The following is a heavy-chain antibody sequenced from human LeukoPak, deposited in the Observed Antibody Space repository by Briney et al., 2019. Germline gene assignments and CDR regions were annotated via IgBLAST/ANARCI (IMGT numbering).Heavy chain of an antibody. CDR1: GYTFTSYD. D-gene: IGHD3-10*01. J-gene: IGHJ4*02. CDR3: ARGYYYGSGSLGSQYYFDY. CDR2: MNANSGNT. V-gene: IGHV1-8*01. Sequence: ASVKVSCKASGYTFTSYDINWVRLATGQGLEWMGWMNANSGNTGPAQKFQGRVTMASNTSISTAYMELSSLRSEDTAIYYCARGYYYGSGSLGSQYYFDYWGQGTLVTVS.